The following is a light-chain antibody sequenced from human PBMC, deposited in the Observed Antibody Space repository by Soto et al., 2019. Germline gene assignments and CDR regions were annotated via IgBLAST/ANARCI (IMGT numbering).Light chain of an antibody. J-gene: IGKJ2*01. V-gene: IGKV3-15*01. CDR3: QQYREWPPFT. CDR2: HTS. CDR1: ENLHGA. Sequence: IVMTQSPGTLSVSPGERATLSCRASENLHGAVAWFQRRPGQPPRLLIYHTSTRATGIPARFSGSGSGTEFTLTISSLQPEDFAIYYCQQYREWPPFTFGQGTRLEIK.